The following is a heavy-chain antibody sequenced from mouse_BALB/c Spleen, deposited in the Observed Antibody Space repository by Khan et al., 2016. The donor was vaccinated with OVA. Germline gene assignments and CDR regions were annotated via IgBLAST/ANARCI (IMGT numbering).Heavy chain of an antibody. CDR3: ARLEDI. CDR2: IWAGGST. Sequence: VQLQESGPGLVAPSQSLSITCTVSGFSLTSYGVHWVRQPPGKGLEWLGVIWAGGSTTYNSALMSRLSISKDNSNIKVFLKMNSLQTSDTAMYYCARLEDIWGQGTTLTVSS. CDR1: GFSLTSYG. J-gene: IGHJ2*01. V-gene: IGHV2-9*02. D-gene: IGHD1-3*01.